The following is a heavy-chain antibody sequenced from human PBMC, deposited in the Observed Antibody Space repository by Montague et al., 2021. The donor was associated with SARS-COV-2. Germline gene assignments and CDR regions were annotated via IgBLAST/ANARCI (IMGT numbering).Heavy chain of an antibody. Sequence: SETLSLTCTVSGGSTSSEDYWWDWIRQPPGKGLEWIGNIHHTENTYYNTSLKNRVTISADTSKKQFSLSLNSVTAADTAIYYCARHRRGISGFDSWGLGTLVTVSS. CDR3: ARHRRGISGFDS. J-gene: IGHJ4*02. CDR1: GGSTSSEDYW. CDR2: IHHTENT. D-gene: IGHD3-3*01. V-gene: IGHV4-39*01.